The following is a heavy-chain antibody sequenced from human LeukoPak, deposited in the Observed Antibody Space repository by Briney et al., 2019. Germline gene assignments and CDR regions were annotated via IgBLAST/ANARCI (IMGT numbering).Heavy chain of an antibody. CDR2: IWYDGSNK. D-gene: IGHD5-18*01. CDR1: GFTFSSYG. J-gene: IGHJ4*02. Sequence: GRSLRLSCAASGFTFSSYGMHWVRQAPGKGLEWVAVIWYDGSNKYYADSVKGRFTTSRDNSKNTLYLQMNSLRAEDTAVYYCAKDHTGYSYGYGHLGYWGQGTLVTVSS. V-gene: IGHV3-33*06. CDR3: AKDHTGYSYGYGHLGY.